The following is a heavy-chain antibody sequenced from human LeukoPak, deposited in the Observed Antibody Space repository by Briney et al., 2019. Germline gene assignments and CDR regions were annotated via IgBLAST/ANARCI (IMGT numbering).Heavy chain of an antibody. D-gene: IGHD3-3*01. J-gene: IGHJ4*02. V-gene: IGHV1-2*02. CDR3: ARHAPDPYDFWSGYPTTFDY. Sequence: ASVKVSCKASGYTFTGYYMHWVRQAPGQGLEWMGWINPNSGGTNYVQKFQGRVTMTRDTSISTAYMELSRLRSDDTAVYYCARHAPDPYDFWSGYPTTFDYWGQGTLVTVSS. CDR2: INPNSGGT. CDR1: GYTFTGYY.